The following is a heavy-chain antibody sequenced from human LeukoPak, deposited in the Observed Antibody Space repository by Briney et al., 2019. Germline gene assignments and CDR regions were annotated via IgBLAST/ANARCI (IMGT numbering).Heavy chain of an antibody. CDR2: ISGSGGST. Sequence: GGSLRLSCAASGFTFSSYAISWVRQAPGKGLEWVSAISGSGGSTYYADSVKGRFTISRDNSKNTLYLQMNSLRAEDTAVYYCAKAFPDDFWSGYPVYFDYWGQGTLVTVSS. CDR3: AKAFPDDFWSGYPVYFDY. J-gene: IGHJ4*02. CDR1: GFTFSSYA. V-gene: IGHV3-23*01. D-gene: IGHD3-3*01.